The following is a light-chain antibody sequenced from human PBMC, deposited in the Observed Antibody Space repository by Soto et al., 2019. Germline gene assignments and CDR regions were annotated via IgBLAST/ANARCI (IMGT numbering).Light chain of an antibody. CDR1: QTISSW. J-gene: IGKJ1*01. CDR3: QQYNSYRT. V-gene: IGKV1-5*03. CDR2: KAS. Sequence: DIQMTQSPSTLSGSVGDRVTITCRASQTISSWLAWYQQKPGKAPKLLIYKASTLKSGVPSRFSGSGSGTEFTLTISSLQPDDFATYYCQQYNSYRTFGQGTTGDIK.